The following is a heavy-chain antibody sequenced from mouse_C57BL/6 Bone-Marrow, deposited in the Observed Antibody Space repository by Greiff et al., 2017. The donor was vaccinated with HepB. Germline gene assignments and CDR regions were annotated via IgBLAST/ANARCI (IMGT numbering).Heavy chain of an antibody. V-gene: IGHV5-16*01. Sequence: EVQRVESEGGLVQPGSSMKLSCTASGFTFSDYYMAWVRQVPEKGLEWVANINYDGSSTYYLDSLKSRFIISRDNAKNILYLQMSSLKSEDTATYYCARVGNYVHYYAMDYWGQGTSVTVSS. J-gene: IGHJ4*01. CDR2: INYDGSST. CDR3: ARVGNYVHYYAMDY. D-gene: IGHD2-1*01. CDR1: GFTFSDYY.